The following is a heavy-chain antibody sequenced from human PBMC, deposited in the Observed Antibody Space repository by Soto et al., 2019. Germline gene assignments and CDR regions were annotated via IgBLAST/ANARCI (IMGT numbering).Heavy chain of an antibody. CDR2: IHYSGST. V-gene: IGHV4-39*01. CDR1: GRSIWRNISY. CDR3: ARALKGDYYDTPFDP. D-gene: IGHD3-22*01. J-gene: IGHJ5*02. Sequence: SETLSLTGTSSGRSIWRNISYLGWIRHPPGKGLEWIGNIHYSGSTYYDSSLKSRVTISVDTSKDQFSLKLSYVTAADTAVYYWARALKGDYYDTPFDPWGQGTLVTVS.